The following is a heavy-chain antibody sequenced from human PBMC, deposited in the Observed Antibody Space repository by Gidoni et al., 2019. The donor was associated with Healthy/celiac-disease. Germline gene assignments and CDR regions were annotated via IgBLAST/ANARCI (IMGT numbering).Heavy chain of an antibody. CDR3: ARVSSGAYDYVWGSYRYPYYFDY. CDR1: GVSISRGGYY. J-gene: IGHJ4*02. V-gene: IGHV4-31*03. D-gene: IGHD3-16*02. CDR2: IYYSGST. Sequence: QVQLQESGPGLVKPSQTLSLTCTFSGVSISRGGYYWRWLRQHPGKGLEWIGYIYYSGSTYYNPSLKSRVTISVDTSKNQFSLKLSSVTAADTAVYYCARVSSGAYDYVWGSYRYPYYFDYWGQGTLVTVSS.